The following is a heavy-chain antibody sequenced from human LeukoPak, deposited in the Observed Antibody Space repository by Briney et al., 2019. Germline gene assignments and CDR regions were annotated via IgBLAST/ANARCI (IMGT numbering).Heavy chain of an antibody. CDR2: IYSGGST. D-gene: IGHD3-22*01. J-gene: IGHJ4*02. CDR3: ARDYYYDSSGIFDY. Sequence: GGSLRLSCAASGFTVSSNYMSWVRQAPGKGLEWVSVIYSGGSTYYADSVKGRFTISRDNSKNTLYLQMNSLRAEDTAVYYCARDYYYDSSGIFDYWGQGTLVTVSS. V-gene: IGHV3-53*01. CDR1: GFTVSSNY.